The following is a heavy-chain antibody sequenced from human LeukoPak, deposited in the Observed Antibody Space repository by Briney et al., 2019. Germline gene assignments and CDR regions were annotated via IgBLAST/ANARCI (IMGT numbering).Heavy chain of an antibody. CDR1: GFTFSSYA. D-gene: IGHD2-15*01. V-gene: IGHV3-30*04. CDR3: ARDGYCSGGSCGYFDH. Sequence: GGSLRLSCAASGFTFSSYAMHWVRQAPGKGLEWVAVISYDGSNKYYADSVKGRFTISRDNSKNTLYLQMNSLRAEDTAVYYCARDGYCSGGSCGYFDHWGQGTLVTVSS. CDR2: ISYDGSNK. J-gene: IGHJ4*02.